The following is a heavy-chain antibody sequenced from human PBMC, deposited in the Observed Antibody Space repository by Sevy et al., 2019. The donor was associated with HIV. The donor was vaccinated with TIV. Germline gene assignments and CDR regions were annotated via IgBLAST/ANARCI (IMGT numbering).Heavy chain of an antibody. Sequence: ASVKVSCKASGYTFTDTGYYVHWVRQAPGQGLEWMGWINPKSGATNYAQKFQGRVIMTRDTSVSTANMELSRLRSDDTAVYYCARESYDFWTGPVDYDYGMDVWGQGTTVTVSS. CDR3: ARESYDFWTGPVDYDYGMDV. J-gene: IGHJ6*02. CDR2: INPKSGAT. CDR1: GYTFTDTGYY. V-gene: IGHV1-2*02. D-gene: IGHD3-3*01.